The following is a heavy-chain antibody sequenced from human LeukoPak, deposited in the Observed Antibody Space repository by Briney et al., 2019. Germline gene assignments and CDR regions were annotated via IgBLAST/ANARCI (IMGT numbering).Heavy chain of an antibody. CDR1: GFTFSSYE. CDR3: ARAQAARADYYYYYMDV. V-gene: IGHV3-48*03. D-gene: IGHD6-6*01. CDR2: ISSSANTI. Sequence: GGSLRLSCAASGFTFSSYEMNWVRQAPGKGLEWVSYISSSANTIYYADSVKGRFTTSRDNAKNSLYLQMNSLRVEDTAVYYCARAQAARADYYYYYMDVWGKGTTVTVSS. J-gene: IGHJ6*03.